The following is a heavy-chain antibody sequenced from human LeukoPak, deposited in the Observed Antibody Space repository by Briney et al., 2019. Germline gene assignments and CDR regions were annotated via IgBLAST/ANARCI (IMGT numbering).Heavy chain of an antibody. CDR3: ARDRYGDYDFDY. CDR1: GFTFRSYA. J-gene: IGHJ4*02. V-gene: IGHV3-23*01. D-gene: IGHD4-17*01. CDR2: ISGSGGRT. Sequence: PGGSLRLSCAASGFTFRSYAMSWVRQAPGKGLEWVSGISGSGGRTYYADSVKGRFTISRDNSKNTLYLQMNSLRAEDTAVYYCARDRYGDYDFDYWGQGTLVTVSS.